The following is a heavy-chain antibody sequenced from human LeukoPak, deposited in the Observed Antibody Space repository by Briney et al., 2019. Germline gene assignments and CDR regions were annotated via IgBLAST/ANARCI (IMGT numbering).Heavy chain of an antibody. D-gene: IGHD3-10*01. Sequence: PSETLSLTCTVSGGSISSGSYYWIWIRQPAGKGLEWIGRIYTSGSTNYHPSLKSRVTLSVDTSKNQFSLKLSSVTAADTAVYYCARGTLTYYYGSGDEPDYWGQGTLVTVSS. J-gene: IGHJ4*02. CDR2: IYTSGST. CDR1: GGSISSGSYY. V-gene: IGHV4-61*02. CDR3: ARGTLTYYYGSGDEPDY.